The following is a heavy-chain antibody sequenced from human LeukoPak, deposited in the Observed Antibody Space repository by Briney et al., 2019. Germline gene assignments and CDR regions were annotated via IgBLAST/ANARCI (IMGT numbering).Heavy chain of an antibody. J-gene: IGHJ4*02. CDR2: ISSTGSDI. CDR3: ARDLPTGTYRAYFDN. Sequence: GGSLRLSCAGSGFIFSNYEMNWVRQAPGKGLEWVSYISSTGSDIYYADSVKGRFTFTRDNAENSLYLQMNSLRAEDTAVYYCARDLPTGTYRAYFDNWGQGTLVTVSS. V-gene: IGHV3-48*03. D-gene: IGHD1-26*01. CDR1: GFIFSNYE.